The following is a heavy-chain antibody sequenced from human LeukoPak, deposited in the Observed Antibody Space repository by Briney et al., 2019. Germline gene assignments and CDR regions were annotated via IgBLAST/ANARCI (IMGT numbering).Heavy chain of an antibody. V-gene: IGHV4-4*07. D-gene: IGHD4-11*01. Sequence: SETLSLTCTVSGGSASSYPWSWIRQPAGKGLEWIGRIYTSGSTNYNPSLKSRVTVSVDTSKNQFSLKLSSVTAADTAVYYCASYSNYYFDYWGQGTLVTVSS. J-gene: IGHJ4*02. CDR2: IYTSGST. CDR1: GGSASSYP. CDR3: ASYSNYYFDY.